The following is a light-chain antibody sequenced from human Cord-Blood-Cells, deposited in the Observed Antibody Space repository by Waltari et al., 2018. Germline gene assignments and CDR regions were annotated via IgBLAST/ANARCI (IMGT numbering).Light chain of an antibody. J-gene: IGLJ1*01. CDR2: EVS. Sequence: QSALTQPPSASGSPGQSVTISCTGTSSDVGGYNYVSCYQQHPGKAPKLMIYEVSKRPSGVPDRFSGSKSGNTASLTVSGLQAEDEADYYCSSYAGSNIFYVFGTGTKVTVL. V-gene: IGLV2-8*01. CDR3: SSYAGSNIFYV. CDR1: SSDVGGYNY.